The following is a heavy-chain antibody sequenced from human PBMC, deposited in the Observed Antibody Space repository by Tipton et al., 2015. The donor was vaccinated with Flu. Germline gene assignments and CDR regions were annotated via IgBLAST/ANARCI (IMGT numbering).Heavy chain of an antibody. V-gene: IGHV4-4*07. CDR3: AREGSSWYRHWYYGMDV. CDR1: GGSISSYY. D-gene: IGHD6-13*01. CDR2: IYTSGSI. J-gene: IGHJ6*02. Sequence: TLSLTCTASGGSISSYYWSWIRQPAGKGLEWIGRIYTSGSINYNPSLKSRVTMSVDTSKNQFSLKLSSVTAADTAVYYCAREGSSWYRHWYYGMDVWGQGTTVTVSS.